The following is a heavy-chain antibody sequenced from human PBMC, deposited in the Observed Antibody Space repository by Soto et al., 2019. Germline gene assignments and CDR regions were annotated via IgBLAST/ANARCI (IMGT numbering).Heavy chain of an antibody. CDR1: NSSLGAFH. Sequence: QVHLEQWGAGLLKPSETLSLTCAIYNSSLGAFHWTWIRQPPGKGLGWIGELIHGGSTNYNPSLKSRVTFSLDTSKSQFSLHVMSVTAADTAVYYCARSPLSYDYVRQTWREVGDSFDVWGRGTSVTVSS. CDR2: LIHGGST. D-gene: IGHD3-10*02. V-gene: IGHV4-34*02. J-gene: IGHJ3*01. CDR3: ARSPLSYDYVRQTWREVGDSFDV.